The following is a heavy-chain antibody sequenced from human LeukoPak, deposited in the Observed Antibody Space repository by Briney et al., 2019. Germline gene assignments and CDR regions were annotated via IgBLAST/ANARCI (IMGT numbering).Heavy chain of an antibody. CDR3: ARDNYDSSGYYEHALDL. CDR2: IYYTGST. J-gene: IGHJ3*01. D-gene: IGHD3-22*01. CDR1: GGSISSGDYY. V-gene: IGHV4-30-4*01. Sequence: PSETLSLTCTVSGGSISSGDYYWTWIRQPPGKGLEWIAYIYYTGSTYYNPSLKSRVTISVDTSKNQFFLKMTSLTAADTAVYYCARDNYDSSGYYEHALDLWGQGTMVTVSS.